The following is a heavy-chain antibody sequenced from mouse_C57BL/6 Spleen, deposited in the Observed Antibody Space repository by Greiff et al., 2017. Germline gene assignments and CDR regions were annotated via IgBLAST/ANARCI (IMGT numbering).Heavy chain of an antibody. CDR2: IDPSDSYT. CDR1: GYTFTSYW. Sequence: QVQLQQPGAELVKPGASVKLSCKASGYTFTSYWMQWVKQRPGQGLEWIGEIDPSDSYTNYNQKFKGKATLTVDTSSSTAYMQLSSLTSEDSAVYYCARSPYYYGSSRGYFDVWGTGTTVTVSS. D-gene: IGHD1-1*01. CDR3: ARSPYYYGSSRGYFDV. J-gene: IGHJ1*03. V-gene: IGHV1-50*01.